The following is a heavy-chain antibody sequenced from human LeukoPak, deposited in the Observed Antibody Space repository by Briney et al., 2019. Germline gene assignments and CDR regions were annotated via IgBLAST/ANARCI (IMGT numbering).Heavy chain of an antibody. V-gene: IGHV1-69*05. CDR2: IIPIFGTA. Sequence: SVKVSCKASGYTFTSYGISWVRQAPGQGLEWMGGIIPIFGTANYAQKFQGRVTITTDESTSTAYMELSSLRSEDTAVYYCARGGEYQLHAGGWFDPWGQGTLVTVSS. CDR3: ARGGEYQLHAGGWFDP. D-gene: IGHD2-2*01. J-gene: IGHJ5*02. CDR1: GYTFTSYG.